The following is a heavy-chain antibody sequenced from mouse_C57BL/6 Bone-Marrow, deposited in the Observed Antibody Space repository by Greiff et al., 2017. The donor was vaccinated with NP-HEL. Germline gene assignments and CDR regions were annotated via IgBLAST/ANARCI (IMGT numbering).Heavy chain of an antibody. V-gene: IGHV1-55*01. D-gene: IGHD1-1*01. CDR1: GYTFTSYW. J-gene: IGHJ3*01. CDR2: IYPGSGST. CDR3: ARESPYYYGSGGFAY. Sequence: QVQLQQPGAELVKPGASVKMSCKASGYTFTSYWITWVKQRPGQGLEWIGDIYPGSGSTNYNEKFKSKATLTVDTSSSTAYMQLSSLTSEDSAVYYCARESPYYYGSGGFAYWGQGTLLTVSA.